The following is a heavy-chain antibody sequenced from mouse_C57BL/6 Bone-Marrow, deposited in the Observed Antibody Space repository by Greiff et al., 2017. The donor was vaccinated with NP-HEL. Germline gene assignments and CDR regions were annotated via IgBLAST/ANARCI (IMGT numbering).Heavy chain of an antibody. CDR3: ARHNDGAY. J-gene: IGHJ3*01. Sequence: EVMLVESGGGLVQPGGSLSLSCAASGFTFTDYYMSWVRQPPGKALEWLGFIRNKATGYPTEYSASVKGRFTISRDNSQSILYLQMNALRAEDSATYYCARHNDGAYWGQGTLVTVSA. V-gene: IGHV7-3*01. D-gene: IGHD2-12*01. CDR2: IRNKATGYPT. CDR1: GFTFTDYY.